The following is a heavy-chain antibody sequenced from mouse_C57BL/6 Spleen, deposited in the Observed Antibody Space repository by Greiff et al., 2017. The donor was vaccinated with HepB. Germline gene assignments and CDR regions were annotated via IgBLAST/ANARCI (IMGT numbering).Heavy chain of an antibody. V-gene: IGHV14-4*01. CDR3: TTRGLGRDYFDY. J-gene: IGHJ2*01. D-gene: IGHD4-1*01. CDR1: GFNIKDDY. Sequence: VQLQQSGAELVRPGASVKLSCTASGFNIKDDYMHWVKQRPEQGLEWIGWIDPENGDTEYASKFQGKATITGDTSSNTAYLQLSSLASEDTAVYYCTTRGLGRDYFDYWGQGTTRTVSS. CDR2: IDPENGDT.